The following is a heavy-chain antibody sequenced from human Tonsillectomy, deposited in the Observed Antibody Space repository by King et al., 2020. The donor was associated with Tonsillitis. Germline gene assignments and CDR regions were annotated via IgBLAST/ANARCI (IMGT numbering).Heavy chain of an antibody. CDR1: GFTFSSYA. CDR3: AKVGVGATALDYFDY. CDR2: IYSGGSST. V-gene: IGHV3-23*03. J-gene: IGHJ4*02. D-gene: IGHD1-26*01. Sequence: DVQLVESGGGLVQPGGSLRLSCAASGFTFSSYAMSWVRQAPGKGPEWVSVIYSGGSSTYYADSVKGRFTISRDNSKNTLYLQMNSLRAEDTAVYYCAKVGVGATALDYFDYWGQGTLVTVSS.